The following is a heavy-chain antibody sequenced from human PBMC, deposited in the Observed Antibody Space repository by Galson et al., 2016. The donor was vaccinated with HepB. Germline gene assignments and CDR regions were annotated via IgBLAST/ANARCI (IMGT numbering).Heavy chain of an antibody. CDR1: GFIVSDNY. Sequence: SLRLSCAGSGFIVSDNYMSWVRQAPGKGLEWVSVIYSGGKTYFADSVKGRFSISRDNAKNTLFLHVNSLRAEDTAVYYCARVRCISPTCHDFDCWGQGTLVTVSS. D-gene: IGHD2-2*01. J-gene: IGHJ4*02. CDR2: IYSGGKT. CDR3: ARVRCISPTCHDFDC. V-gene: IGHV3-53*01.